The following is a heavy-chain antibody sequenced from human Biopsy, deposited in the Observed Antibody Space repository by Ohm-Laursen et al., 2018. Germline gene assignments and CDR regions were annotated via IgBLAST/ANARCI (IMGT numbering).Heavy chain of an antibody. Sequence: GTLSLTCIVSGGSVGSGTFHWGWIRQPPGKGLEWIGHVYYTGNTNYNPSLKSRVTISMDMSKNQFSLRLSSVTAADTAVYYCVRQGGYFQNWGPGSQVAVSS. D-gene: IGHD5-12*01. CDR1: GGSVGSGTFH. CDR2: VYYTGNT. V-gene: IGHV4-61*01. CDR3: VRQGGYFQN. J-gene: IGHJ4*02.